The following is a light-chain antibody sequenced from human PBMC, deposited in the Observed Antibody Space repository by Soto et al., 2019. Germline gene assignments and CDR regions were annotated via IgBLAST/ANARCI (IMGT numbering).Light chain of an antibody. J-gene: IGKJ2*01. V-gene: IGKV3-20*01. CDR2: GTS. CDR1: QSVLSNY. CDR3: QQYGLSPPGYT. Sequence: EIVLTQSPDTLSLSPGERATLSCRASQSVLSNYLAWYQQKPGQAPRLLIYGTSRRVTGIPDRFSGSGSGTEFTLTISTMEPEDFAMYNCQQYGLSPPGYTFAQGNKLDI.